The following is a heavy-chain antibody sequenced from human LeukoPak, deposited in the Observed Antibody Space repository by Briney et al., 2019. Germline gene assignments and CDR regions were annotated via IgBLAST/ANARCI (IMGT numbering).Heavy chain of an antibody. J-gene: IGHJ4*02. V-gene: IGHV4-30-4*08. Sequence: SETLSLTCTVSGGSIRSSYYYWGWLRQPPGKGLEWIGYIYYSGSTYYNPSLKSRVTISVDTSKNQFSLKLSSVTAADTAVYYCARGLGYCTNGVCPLFDYWGQGTLVTVSS. CDR1: GGSIRSSYYY. CDR3: ARGLGYCTNGVCPLFDY. CDR2: IYYSGST. D-gene: IGHD2-8*01.